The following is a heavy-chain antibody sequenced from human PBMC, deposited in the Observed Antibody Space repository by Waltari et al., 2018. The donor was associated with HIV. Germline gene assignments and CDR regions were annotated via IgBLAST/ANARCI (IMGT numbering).Heavy chain of an antibody. CDR2: MYRTGTT. Sequence: QVRLQESGPGLVKPSETLSLTCSVSGSSISSRYYWGWIRQAPGKGLGWIGSMYRTGTTYYNPSLKSRVSVSLNMSKNQFSLKLSSVTAADTAVYYCARDQDYYDSSGYTCYAFDPWGQGTMVIVSS. CDR3: ARDQDYYDSSGYTCYAFDP. CDR1: GSSISSRYY. V-gene: IGHV4-38-2*02. J-gene: IGHJ3*01. D-gene: IGHD3-22*01.